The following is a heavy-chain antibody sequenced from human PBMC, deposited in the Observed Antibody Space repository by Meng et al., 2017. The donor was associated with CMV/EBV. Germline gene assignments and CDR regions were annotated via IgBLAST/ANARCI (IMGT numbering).Heavy chain of an antibody. CDR3: ARGICSGYDSHYYYGMDV. CDR1: GFTFSSYS. V-gene: IGHV3-21*01. CDR2: ISSSSSYI. D-gene: IGHD5-12*01. Sequence: GESLKISCAASGFTFSSYSMNWVRQAPGKGLEWVSSISSSSSYIYYADSVKGRFTISRDNAKNSLYLQMNSLRAEDTAVYYCARGICSGYDSHYYYGMDVWGQGTTVTVSS. J-gene: IGHJ6*02.